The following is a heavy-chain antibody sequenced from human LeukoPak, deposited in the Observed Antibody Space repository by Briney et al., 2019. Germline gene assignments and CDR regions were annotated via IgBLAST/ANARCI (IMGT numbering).Heavy chain of an antibody. V-gene: IGHV3-21*01. CDR3: ARGVYSSSWSHRMGGLDY. CDR2: ISSSSSYI. J-gene: IGHJ4*02. D-gene: IGHD6-13*01. CDR1: GFTFSSYS. Sequence: PGGSLRLSCAASGFTFSSYSMNWVRQAPGKGLEWVSSISSSSSYIYYADSVKGRFTISRDNAKNSLYLQMNSLRAEDTAVYYCARGVYSSSWSHRMGGLDYWGQGTLVTVSS.